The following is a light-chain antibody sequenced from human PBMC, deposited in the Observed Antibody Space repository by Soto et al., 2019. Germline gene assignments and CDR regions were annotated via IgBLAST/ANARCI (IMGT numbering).Light chain of an antibody. J-gene: IGLJ1*01. V-gene: IGLV2-14*01. CDR3: SSYTTTFTQV. Sequence: QSALTQPASVSGSPGQSITISCTGTSSDIGRYNYVSWYQQHPGKVPKLLISEVTNRPSGVSNRFSGSKSGNAASLTISGLQAEDEAYYYCSSYTTTFTQVFGTGTKVTVL. CDR1: SSDIGRYNY. CDR2: EVT.